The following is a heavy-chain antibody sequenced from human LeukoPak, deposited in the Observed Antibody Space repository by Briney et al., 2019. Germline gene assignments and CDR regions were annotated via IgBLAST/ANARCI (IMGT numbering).Heavy chain of an antibody. J-gene: IGHJ4*02. Sequence: GRSLSLSCTISVFTLGDFAVTCVPGAPRTGREGGGFIKTKTYTGTTEYAASVKGRFTISRDDSEDVAYLQMNSLKTDDTAVYFCSRGFWEANRNPATDWGQGTLVTVS. D-gene: IGHD3-3*01. CDR2: IKTKTYTGTT. CDR1: VFTLGDFA. V-gene: IGHV3-49*04. CDR3: SRGFWEANRNPATD.